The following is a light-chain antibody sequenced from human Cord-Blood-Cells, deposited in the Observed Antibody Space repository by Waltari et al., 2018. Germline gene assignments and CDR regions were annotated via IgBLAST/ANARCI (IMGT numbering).Light chain of an antibody. Sequence: QSVLTQPPSASGTPGQRVTISCSGSSSNIGSNTVNWYQQLPGTAPKLLIYSNNQRPSGVPDRFSGSKSGPSASPAISGLQSEDEADYYCAAWDDSLNGPVVFGGGTKLTVL. CDR3: AAWDDSLNGPVV. CDR2: SNN. V-gene: IGLV1-44*01. CDR1: SSNIGSNT. J-gene: IGLJ2*01.